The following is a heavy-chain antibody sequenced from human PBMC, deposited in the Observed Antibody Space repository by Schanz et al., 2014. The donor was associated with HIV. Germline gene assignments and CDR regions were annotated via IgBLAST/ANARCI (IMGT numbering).Heavy chain of an antibody. CDR3: ARGGLRWHPEWLDY. J-gene: IGHJ4*02. CDR2: ISYDGSNK. V-gene: IGHV3-30*03. CDR1: GFTFSSYG. Sequence: QVQLVESGGGVVQPGRSLRLSCAASGFTFSSYGMHRVRQAPGKGLEWVAVISYDGSNKYSADSVKGRFTISRDNSKXXLYLQMNSLRAXXXXVYYCARGGLRWHPEWLDYWGQGTLVTVSS. D-gene: IGHD4-17*01.